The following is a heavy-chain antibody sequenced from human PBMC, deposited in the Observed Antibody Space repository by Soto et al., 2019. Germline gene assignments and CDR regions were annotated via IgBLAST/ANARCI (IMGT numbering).Heavy chain of an antibody. V-gene: IGHV4-34*01. CDR1: GGSFSGYY. CDR2: INHSGST. J-gene: IGHJ5*02. Sequence: SETLFLTCAVYGGSFSGYYWSWIRQPPGKGLEWIGEINHSGSTYYNPSLKSRVTISVDTSKNQFSLKLSSVTAADTAVYYCARGYYGSGSYWIGFDPWGQGTLVTVSS. D-gene: IGHD3-10*01. CDR3: ARGYYGSGSYWIGFDP.